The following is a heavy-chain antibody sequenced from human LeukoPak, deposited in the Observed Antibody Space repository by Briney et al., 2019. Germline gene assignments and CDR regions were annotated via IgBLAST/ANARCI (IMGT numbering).Heavy chain of an antibody. Sequence: SETLSLTCTVSGGSISSYYWSWIRQPPGKGLEWIGYIYYSGSTNYNPSLKSRVTISVDTSKNQFSLKLSSVTAADTAVYYCARCDFWSGAFDYWGEGTLVTVPS. D-gene: IGHD3-3*01. J-gene: IGHJ4*02. CDR1: GGSISSYY. CDR2: IYYSGST. CDR3: ARCDFWSGAFDY. V-gene: IGHV4-59*01.